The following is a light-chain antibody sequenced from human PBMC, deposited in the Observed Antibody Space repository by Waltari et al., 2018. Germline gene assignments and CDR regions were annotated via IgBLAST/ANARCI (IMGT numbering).Light chain of an antibody. J-gene: IGKJ3*01. CDR3: QQYHESPPIT. Sequence: EIVMTQSPATLSVSPGERATLSCRASQSISSQLAWYQQKPGQAPRLLIYGASTRATGIPARFSGSGSGTEFTLTISSLQSEDFAVYFCQQYHESPPITFGPGTKADIK. V-gene: IGKV3-15*01. CDR2: GAS. CDR1: QSISSQ.